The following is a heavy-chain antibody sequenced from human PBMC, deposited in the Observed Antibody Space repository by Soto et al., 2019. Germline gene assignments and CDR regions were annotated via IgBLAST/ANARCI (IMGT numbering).Heavy chain of an antibody. CDR2: INAGNGNT. CDR1: GYTFTSYA. Sequence: QVQLVQSGAEVKKPGASVKVSCKASGYTFTSYAMHWVRQAPGQRLEWMGWINAGNGNTKYSQKFQGRVTITRDTSASTAYMELSSLRSEDTAVYYCASDSSRWSWTLDPWGQGTLVTVSS. J-gene: IGHJ5*02. V-gene: IGHV1-3*01. CDR3: ASDSSRWSWTLDP. D-gene: IGHD6-13*01.